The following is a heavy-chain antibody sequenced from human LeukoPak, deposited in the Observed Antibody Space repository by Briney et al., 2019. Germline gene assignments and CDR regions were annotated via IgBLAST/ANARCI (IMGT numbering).Heavy chain of an antibody. CDR3: ASRGSWGGNYFDY. D-gene: IGHD1-26*01. J-gene: IGHJ4*02. V-gene: IGHV1-69*05. CDR1: GGTFSSYA. Sequence: SVKVSCKASGGTFSSYAISWVRQAPGQGLEWMGGIIPIFGTANYAQKFQGRVTITTDESTSTAYMELSRLRSEDTAVYYCASRGSWGGNYFDYWGQGTLVTVSS. CDR2: IIPIFGTA.